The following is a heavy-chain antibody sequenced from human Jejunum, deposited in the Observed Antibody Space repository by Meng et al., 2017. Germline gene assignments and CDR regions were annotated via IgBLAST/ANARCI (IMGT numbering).Heavy chain of an antibody. Sequence: GGSLRLSCAASGFTFSDYNIHWVRQAPGKGLEWVSSISTTTRSPTYMYYADSVKGRFTVSRDDAKTSLYLQMTSLRAEDTAMYYCARPSHNDFADFITWGRGTMVTVSS. J-gene: IGHJ3*01. CDR3: ARPSHNDFADFIT. CDR2: ISTTTRSPTYM. CDR1: GFTFSDYN. D-gene: IGHD3-22*01. V-gene: IGHV3-21*01.